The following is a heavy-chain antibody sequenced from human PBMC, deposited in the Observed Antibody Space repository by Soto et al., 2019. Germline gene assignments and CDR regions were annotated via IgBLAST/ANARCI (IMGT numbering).Heavy chain of an antibody. CDR3: TTAFSGWYDY. CDR2: IKSKTDGGTT. D-gene: IGHD6-19*01. Sequence: GGSLRLSCAASVFTVNNAWMSWVRQAPGKGLEWVGHIKSKTDGGTTDYAAPVKGRFTISRDDSKNTLYLQMNSLETEDTAVYYCTTAFSGWYDYWGQGTLVTVSS. J-gene: IGHJ4*02. CDR1: VFTVNNAW. V-gene: IGHV3-15*01.